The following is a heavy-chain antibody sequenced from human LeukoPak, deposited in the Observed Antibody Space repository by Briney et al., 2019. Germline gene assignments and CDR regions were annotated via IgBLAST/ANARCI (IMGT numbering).Heavy chain of an antibody. CDR3: ARFAKGYGSGDIDY. CDR1: GFTFSRYW. CDR2: IKQDGDQK. Sequence: PGGSLRLSCVASGFTFSRYWMSWVRQAPGKGLEWVANIKQDGDQKHYVDSVRGRFIISRDNAKNSLHPQMNSLRAEDTAVYYCARFAKGYGSGDIDYWGQGTLVTVSS. V-gene: IGHV3-7*01. J-gene: IGHJ4*02. D-gene: IGHD3-10*01.